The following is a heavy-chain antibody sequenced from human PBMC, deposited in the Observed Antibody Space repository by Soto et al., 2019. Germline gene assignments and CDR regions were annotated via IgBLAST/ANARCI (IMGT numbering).Heavy chain of an antibody. CDR1: GGSISSYY. V-gene: IGHV4-59*08. D-gene: IGHD1-20*01. CDR3: ARRYGDGFDI. CDR2: IYYSGST. Sequence: SETLSLTCTVSGGSISSYYWSWIRQPPGKGLEWIGYIYYSGSTNYNPSLKSRVTISVDTSKNQFSLKLSSVTAADTAVYYCARRYGDGFDIWGQGTMVT. J-gene: IGHJ3*02.